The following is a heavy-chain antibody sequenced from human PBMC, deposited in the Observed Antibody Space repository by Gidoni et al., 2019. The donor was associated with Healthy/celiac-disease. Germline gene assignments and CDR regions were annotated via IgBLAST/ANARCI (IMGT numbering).Heavy chain of an antibody. CDR2: IYSGGST. D-gene: IGHD3-10*01. Sequence: EVQLVESGGGLVQPGGSLRLSCAASGFTVSSNYMSWVRQAPGKGLEWVSVIYSGGSTYYADSVKGRFTISRDNSKNTLYLQMNSLRAEDTAVYYCAREGYYYGSGSYGFDYWGQETLVTVSS. V-gene: IGHV3-66*02. CDR3: AREGYYYGSGSYGFDY. CDR1: GFTVSSNY. J-gene: IGHJ4*02.